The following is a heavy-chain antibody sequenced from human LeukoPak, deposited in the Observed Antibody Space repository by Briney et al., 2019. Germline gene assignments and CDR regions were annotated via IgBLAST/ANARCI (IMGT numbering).Heavy chain of an antibody. J-gene: IGHJ4*02. CDR2: ISSRSATI. Sequence: PGGSLRLSCAASGFTFSSYSMDWVRQAPGKGLEWVSYISSRSATIYYADSVKGRFTISRDNAKNSLYLQMNSLRAEDTAIYYCARDLRIVSGSYLDYWGQGTLVTVSS. CDR1: GFTFSSYS. D-gene: IGHD1-26*01. V-gene: IGHV3-48*01. CDR3: ARDLRIVSGSYLDY.